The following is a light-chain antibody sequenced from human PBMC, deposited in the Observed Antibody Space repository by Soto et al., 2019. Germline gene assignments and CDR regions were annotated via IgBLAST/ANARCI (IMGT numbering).Light chain of an antibody. V-gene: IGLV2-14*01. J-gene: IGLJ3*02. CDR2: DVS. CDR1: SSDVGGYNY. CDR3: SSYTSSSTWV. Sequence: QSVLTQPASVSGSPGQSIIISCTGTSSDVGGYNYVSWYQQHPGKAPKLMIYDVSNRPSGVSNRFSGSKSGNTASLTISGLQAEDEADYYGSSYTSSSTWVFGGGTKL.